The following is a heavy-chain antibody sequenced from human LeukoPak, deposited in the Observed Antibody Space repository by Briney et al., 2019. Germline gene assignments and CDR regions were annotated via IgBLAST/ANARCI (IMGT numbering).Heavy chain of an antibody. Sequence: SETLSLTCGVYGGSFSDYYWSWFRQPPGRGLEWIGEINHSGSTNYNPSLKSRATISVDTSKNQFSLKLSSVTAADTAVYYCARVRLYSSSVRGIVWFDPWGQGTLVTVSS. CDR1: GGSFSDYY. J-gene: IGHJ5*02. CDR2: INHSGST. CDR3: ARVRLYSSSVRGIVWFDP. V-gene: IGHV4-34*01. D-gene: IGHD6-13*01.